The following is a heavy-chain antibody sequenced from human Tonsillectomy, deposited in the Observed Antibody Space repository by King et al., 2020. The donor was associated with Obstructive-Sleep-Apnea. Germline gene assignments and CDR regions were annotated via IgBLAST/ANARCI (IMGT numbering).Heavy chain of an antibody. D-gene: IGHD1-1*01. CDR1: GFTSSNYS. CDR3: ARGVTRYRKKDYFYYYGMDV. J-gene: IGHJ6*02. CDR2: ISSSSSYI. V-gene: IGHV3-21*01. Sequence: VQLVESGGGLVKRGGSLRLSCAASGFTSSNYSMNWVRQAPGKGLEWVSSISSSSSYIYYADSVKGRVTISRDSAKNSLYLQMNSLRVEDTAVYYCARGVTRYRKKDYFYYYGMDVWGQGTTVTVSS.